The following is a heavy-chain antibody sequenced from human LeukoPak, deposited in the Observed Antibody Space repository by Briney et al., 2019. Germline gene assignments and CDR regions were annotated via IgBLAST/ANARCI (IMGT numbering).Heavy chain of an antibody. J-gene: IGHJ4*02. CDR2: INPSGGST. Sequence: ASVKVSCKASGYTFTSYYMHWVRQAPGQGLEWMGIINPSGGSTSYAQKFQGRVTMTRDMSTSTVYMELSSLRSADTAVYYCARGRGSWDPLDYWGQGTLVTVSS. V-gene: IGHV1-46*01. CDR3: ARGRGSWDPLDY. CDR1: GYTFTSYY. D-gene: IGHD1-26*01.